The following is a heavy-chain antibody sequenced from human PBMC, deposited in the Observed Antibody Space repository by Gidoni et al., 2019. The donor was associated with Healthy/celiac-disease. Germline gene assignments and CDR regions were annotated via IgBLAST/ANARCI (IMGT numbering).Heavy chain of an antibody. CDR2: INHSGST. Sequence: QVQLQQWGAGLLKPSETLSLTCAVYGGSFSGYYWSWIRQPPGKGLEWIGEINHSGSTNYNPSLKSRVTISVDTSKNQFSLKLSSVTAADTAVYYCARGVINWFDPWGQGTLVTVSS. J-gene: IGHJ5*02. CDR1: GGSFSGYY. V-gene: IGHV4-34*01. CDR3: ARGVINWFDP. D-gene: IGHD2-21*01.